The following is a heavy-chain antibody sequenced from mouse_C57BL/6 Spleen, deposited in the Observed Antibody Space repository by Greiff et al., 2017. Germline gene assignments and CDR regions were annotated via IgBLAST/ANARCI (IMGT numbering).Heavy chain of an antibody. D-gene: IGHD2-5*01. CDR2: INYDGSST. J-gene: IGHJ2*01. Sequence: EVKLVESEGGLVQPGSSMKLSCTASGFTFSDYYMAWVRQVPEKGLEWVANINYDGSSTYYLDSLKSRFIISRDNSKNILYLQLSSLKSEDTATYCCAREGNSNYLDYWGQGTTLTVSS. V-gene: IGHV5-16*01. CDR1: GFTFSDYY. CDR3: AREGNSNYLDY.